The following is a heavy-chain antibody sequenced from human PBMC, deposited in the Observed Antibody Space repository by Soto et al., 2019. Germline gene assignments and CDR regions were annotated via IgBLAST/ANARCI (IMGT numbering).Heavy chain of an antibody. CDR3: ARDRTPVVRYFDW. J-gene: IGHJ4*02. Sequence: GASVKVSCKAAVSTFTSYYMHWVRQAPGQGLEWMGIINPSGGSTSYAQKFQGRVTMTRDTSTSTVYMELSSLRSEDTAVYYRARDRTPVVRYFDWWGQGTLVTVSS. CDR1: VSTFTSYY. V-gene: IGHV1-46*01. CDR2: INPSGGST. D-gene: IGHD3-9*01.